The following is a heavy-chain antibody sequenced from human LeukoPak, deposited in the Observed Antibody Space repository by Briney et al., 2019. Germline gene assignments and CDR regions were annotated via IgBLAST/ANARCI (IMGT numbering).Heavy chain of an antibody. D-gene: IGHD6-13*01. V-gene: IGHV3-23*01. CDR2: ISAGGVST. Sequence: AGGSLRLSCAASGFTFSSYAMSWVRQAPGKGLEWVSAISAGGVSTYYADSVKGRFTISRDNSKNTLYLQMNSLRVEDTAVYYCARDGGQQMEKFDYWGQGTLVTVSS. J-gene: IGHJ4*02. CDR3: ARDGGQQMEKFDY. CDR1: GFTFSSYA.